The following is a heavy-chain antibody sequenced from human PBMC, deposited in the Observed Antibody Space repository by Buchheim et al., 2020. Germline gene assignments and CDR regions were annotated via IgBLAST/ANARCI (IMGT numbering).Heavy chain of an antibody. J-gene: IGHJ5*02. D-gene: IGHD5-18*01. CDR1: GGSFRGYY. CDR3: ARGLGYSYGFWVWFDP. Sequence: QVQLQQWGAGLLKPSETLSLTCAVYGGSFRGYYWSWIRPPPGKGLEWIGEIHHSGSTNYNPSLKSRVTISVDASKHPFSLKRSSVTAADTAVYYCARGLGYSYGFWVWFDPWGQGTL. CDR2: IHHSGST. V-gene: IGHV4-34*01.